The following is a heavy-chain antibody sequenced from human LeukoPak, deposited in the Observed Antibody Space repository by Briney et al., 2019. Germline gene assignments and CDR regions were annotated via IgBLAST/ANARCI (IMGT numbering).Heavy chain of an antibody. V-gene: IGHV3-23*01. CDR3: AKAGNYDSSGYPRN. Sequence: GGSLRLSYAASAFTFDSYGMHWVRQAPGKGLEWVSAISGSGGSTYYADSVKGRFTISRDNSKNTLYLQMNSLRAEDTAVYYCAKAGNYDSSGYPRNWGQGTLVTVSS. CDR2: ISGSGGST. CDR1: AFTFDSYG. J-gene: IGHJ4*02. D-gene: IGHD3-22*01.